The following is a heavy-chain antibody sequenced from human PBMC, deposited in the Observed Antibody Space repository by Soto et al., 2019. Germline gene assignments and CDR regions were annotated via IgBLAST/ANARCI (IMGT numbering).Heavy chain of an antibody. J-gene: IGHJ4*02. CDR3: PKTTIFTVVIPRGRVIDY. CDR1: GFTFSGYA. D-gene: IGHD3-3*01. CDR2: ISGSGGST. V-gene: IGHV3-23*01. Sequence: EVQLLESGGGLVQPGGSLRLSCAASGFTFSGYAMSWVRQAPGKGLEWVSAISGSGGSTYYADSVKGRFTISRDNSKNTLYLQMNSLRAEDTAVYYCPKTTIFTVVIPRGRVIDYWGQGTLVTVSA.